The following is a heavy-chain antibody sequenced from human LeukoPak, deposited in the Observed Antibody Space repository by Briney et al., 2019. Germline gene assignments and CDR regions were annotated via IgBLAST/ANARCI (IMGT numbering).Heavy chain of an antibody. CDR3: ARSLPHSGSDAFVI. J-gene: IGHJ3*02. D-gene: IGHD2-15*01. Sequence: APVKVSCKASGYTFTGYYMHWVRQAPGQGLEWMGRINPNSGGTNYAQKFQGRVTMTRDTSISTAYMELSRLRSDDTAVYYCARSLPHSGSDAFVIWGQGAMVTVSS. V-gene: IGHV1-2*06. CDR1: GYTFTGYY. CDR2: INPNSGGT.